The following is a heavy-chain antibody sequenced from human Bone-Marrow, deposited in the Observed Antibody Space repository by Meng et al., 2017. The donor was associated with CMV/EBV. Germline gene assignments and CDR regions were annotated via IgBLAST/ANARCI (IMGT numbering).Heavy chain of an antibody. CDR1: GGSFSGYY. J-gene: IGHJ4*02. CDR2: INHSGSN. D-gene: IGHD1-14*01. CDR3: TRGATEPDH. V-gene: IGHV4-34*01. Sequence: GSLRLSCAVYGGSFSGYYWSWIRQPPGKGLEWIGEINHSGSNNYNPSLKSRVTISVDTSKNQFSLKVTSVTAADTAVYYCTRGATEPDHWGQGTLVTVSS.